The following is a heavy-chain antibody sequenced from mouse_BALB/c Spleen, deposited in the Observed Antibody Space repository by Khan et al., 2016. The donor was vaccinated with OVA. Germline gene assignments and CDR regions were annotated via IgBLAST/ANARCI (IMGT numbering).Heavy chain of an antibody. CDR3: ARGDGYYEGAMDY. CDR1: GFSLTSYG. V-gene: IGHV2-9*02. J-gene: IGHJ4*01. Sequence: QVQLKESGPGLVAPSQSLSITCTVSGFSLTSYGVHWVRQPPGKGLEWLGVIWAGGSTNYNSALMSRLSISKDNSNSQVFLKMNSLQTDDTAMYCCARGDGYYEGAMDYWGQGTSVTVSS. D-gene: IGHD2-3*01. CDR2: IWAGGST.